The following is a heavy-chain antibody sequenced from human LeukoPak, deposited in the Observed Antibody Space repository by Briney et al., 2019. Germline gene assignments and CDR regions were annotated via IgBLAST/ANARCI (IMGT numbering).Heavy chain of an antibody. Sequence: SETLSLTCTVSGGSIRSSSYYWGWIRQPPGKGLEWIGSIYFSGSTYYNPSLKSRVTISVDTSKNQFSLKLSSVPAADTAVYYCARENLLAAAGTGYFDYWGQGTLVTVSS. CDR3: ARENLLAAAGTGYFDY. D-gene: IGHD6-13*01. CDR1: GGSIRSSSYY. CDR2: IYFSGST. J-gene: IGHJ4*02. V-gene: IGHV4-39*01.